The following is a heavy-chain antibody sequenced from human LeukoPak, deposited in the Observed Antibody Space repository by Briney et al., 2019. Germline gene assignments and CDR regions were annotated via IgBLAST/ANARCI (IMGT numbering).Heavy chain of an antibody. Sequence: ASVKVSCKASGGTFSSHAISWVRQATGQGLEWMGGIIPIFGTANYAQKFQGRVTITADKSTSTAYMELSRLRSEDTAVYYCARVRYYYDSSGVDYWGQGTLVTVSS. CDR2: IIPIFGTA. CDR3: ARVRYYYDSSGVDY. D-gene: IGHD3-22*01. CDR1: GGTFSSHA. J-gene: IGHJ4*02. V-gene: IGHV1-69*06.